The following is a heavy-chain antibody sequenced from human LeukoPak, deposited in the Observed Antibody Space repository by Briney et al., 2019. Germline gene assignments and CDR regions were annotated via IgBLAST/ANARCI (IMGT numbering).Heavy chain of an antibody. CDR1: GGSFSGYY. J-gene: IGHJ6*04. CDR3: ASSGRAPQYCSGGSCYRGGGVYYYYYGMDV. CDR2: INHSGST. D-gene: IGHD2-15*01. V-gene: IGHV4-34*01. Sequence: SETLSLTCAVYGGSFSGYYWSWIRQPPGKGLEWIGEINHSGSTNYNPSLKSRVTISEDTSKNQFSLKLSSVTAADTAVYYCASSGRAPQYCSGGSCYRGGGVYYYYYGMDVWGKGTTVTVSS.